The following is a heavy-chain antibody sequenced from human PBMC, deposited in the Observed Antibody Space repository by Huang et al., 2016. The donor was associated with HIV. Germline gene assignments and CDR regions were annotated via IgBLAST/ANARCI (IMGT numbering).Heavy chain of an antibody. D-gene: IGHD3-22*01. J-gene: IGHJ4*02. CDR1: GGSFRNFA. Sequence: QVQLVQSGAEVKKPGSSVKVSCKASGGSFRNFAIGWVRQAPGQGTEWMGGISPTLGTANYAQEFQGRVTMIADESTSTGYMELSSLRSEDTAVYYCATVDYYDTSGPQRGYFDNWGQGTLVTVSS. V-gene: IGHV1-69*01. CDR2: ISPTLGTA. CDR3: ATVDYYDTSGPQRGYFDN.